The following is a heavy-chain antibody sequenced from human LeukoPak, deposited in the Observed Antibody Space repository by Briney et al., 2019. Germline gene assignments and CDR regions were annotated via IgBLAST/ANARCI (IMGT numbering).Heavy chain of an antibody. D-gene: IGHD2-21*02. CDR3: AKGPRAGLRYWYFDL. V-gene: IGHV3-23*01. J-gene: IGHJ2*01. Sequence: PGGTLRLSCAASGLTFNTYAMSWVRQAPGKVLQWVSTVSGSGAGTFYGDSVKGRFTISRDNSNNTLFLQMNSLSADDTAVYFCAKGPRAGLRYWYFDLWGRGSLVTVSS. CDR2: VSGSGAGT. CDR1: GLTFNTYA.